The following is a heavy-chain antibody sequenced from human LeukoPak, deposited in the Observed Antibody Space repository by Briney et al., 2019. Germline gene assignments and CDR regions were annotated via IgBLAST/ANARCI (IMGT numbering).Heavy chain of an antibody. D-gene: IGHD3-16*02. V-gene: IGHV4-59*08. CDR1: GGSISSYY. CDR2: IYYSGST. CDR3: ARHPSMQSYGWVAFDY. J-gene: IGHJ4*02. Sequence: SETLSLTCTVSGGSISSYYWSWIRQPPGKGLEWIGYIYYSGSTNYNPSLKSRVTISVDTSKNQFSLKLSSVTAADTAVYYCARHPSMQSYGWVAFDYWGQGTLVTVSS.